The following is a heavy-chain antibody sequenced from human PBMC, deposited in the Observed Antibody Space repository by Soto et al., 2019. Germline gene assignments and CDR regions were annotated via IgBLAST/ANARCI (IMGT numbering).Heavy chain of an antibody. Sequence: GESLKISCKTSGYSFISYWVAWVRQLPGKGLEWMGTFYPGDSTSTYSPSFQGQVTISVDKSISTAYLQLSSLKASDTAIYYCARIIGYCRNNDCSWTFDIWGQGTMVTVSS. V-gene: IGHV5-51*01. CDR2: FYPGDSTS. J-gene: IGHJ3*02. D-gene: IGHD2-15*01. CDR1: GYSFISYW. CDR3: ARIIGYCRNNDCSWTFDI.